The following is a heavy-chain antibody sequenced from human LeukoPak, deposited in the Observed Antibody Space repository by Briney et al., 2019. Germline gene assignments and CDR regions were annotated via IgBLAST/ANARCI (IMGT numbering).Heavy chain of an antibody. D-gene: IGHD3-10*01. CDR3: ARESATSGSTD. CDR1: GGSISSYY. V-gene: IGHV4-4*07. J-gene: IGHJ4*02. CDR2: IYTSGST. Sequence: SETLSLTCTVSGGSISSYYWSWIRQPAGKGLEWIGRIYTSGSTNYNPSLTSRVTISLDTSKDQFSLRLSSVTAADTAFYYCARESATSGSTDWGQGTLVTVSS.